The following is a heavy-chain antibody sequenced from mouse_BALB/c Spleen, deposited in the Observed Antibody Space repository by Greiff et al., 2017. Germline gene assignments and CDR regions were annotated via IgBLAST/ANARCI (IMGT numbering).Heavy chain of an antibody. CDR3: ARHDDGYELAY. D-gene: IGHD2-3*01. Sequence: EVMLVESGGGLVQPGGSLKLSCAASGFTFSSYTMSWVRQTPEKRLEWFAYISNGGGSTYYPDTVKGRFTISRDNAKNTLYLQMSSLKSEDTAMYYCARHDDGYELAYWGQGTLVTVSA. CDR2: ISNGGGST. V-gene: IGHV5-12-2*01. J-gene: IGHJ3*01. CDR1: GFTFSSYT.